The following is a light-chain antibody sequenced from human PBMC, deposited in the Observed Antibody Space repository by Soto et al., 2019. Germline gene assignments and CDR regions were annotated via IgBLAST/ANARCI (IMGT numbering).Light chain of an antibody. CDR2: DAS. V-gene: IGKV3-20*01. CDR3: QHYDSLPIT. Sequence: EIVVIDAPVTLSLPPGERATLSCRASQSVSSYLAWYQQKPGQAPRLLIYDASSRASGIPDRFSGSGSGTDFTLTISSLEPEDFAVFDCQHYDSLPITFGQGTRLEIK. CDR1: QSVSSY. J-gene: IGKJ5*01.